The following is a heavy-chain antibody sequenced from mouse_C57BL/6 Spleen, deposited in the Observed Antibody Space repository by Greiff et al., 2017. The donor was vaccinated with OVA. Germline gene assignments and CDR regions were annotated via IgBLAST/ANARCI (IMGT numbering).Heavy chain of an antibody. J-gene: IGHJ4*01. CDR3: ARQIYYGNYYAMDY. CDR1: GYTFTSYW. Sequence: VQLQQPGAELVRPGSSVKLSCKASGYTFTSYWMHWVKQRPIQGLEWIGNIDPSDSETHYTQKFKDKSTLTVYKSSITAYMQLSSLTYEDSAVYYCARQIYYGNYYAMDYWGQGTSVTVSS. V-gene: IGHV1-52*01. D-gene: IGHD2-1*01. CDR2: IDPSDSET.